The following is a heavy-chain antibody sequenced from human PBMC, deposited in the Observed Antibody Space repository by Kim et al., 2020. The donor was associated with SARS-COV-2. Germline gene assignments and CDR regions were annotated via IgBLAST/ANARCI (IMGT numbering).Heavy chain of an antibody. D-gene: IGHD4-17*01. Sequence: PSLKGRVTISVDTSKNQFALKLSSVTAADTAVYYCARDTTVTTNDAFDIWGQGTMVTVSS. J-gene: IGHJ3*02. V-gene: IGHV4-30-2*05. CDR3: ARDTTVTTNDAFDI.